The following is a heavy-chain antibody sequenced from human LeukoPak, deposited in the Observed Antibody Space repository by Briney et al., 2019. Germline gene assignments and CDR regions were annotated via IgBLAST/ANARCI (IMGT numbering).Heavy chain of an antibody. V-gene: IGHV1-2*02. CDR1: GYTFTGYY. D-gene: IGHD2-2*01. J-gene: IGHJ3*02. CDR2: INPNSGGT. Sequence: ASVKVSCKASGYTFTGYYMHWVRQAPGQGLEWMGWINPNSGGTNYAQKFQGRVTMTRDTSISTAYMELSRLTFDDTAVYYCARDLDIVVVPATMMHDGFDIWGQGTLVTVSS. CDR3: ARDLDIVVVPATMMHDGFDI.